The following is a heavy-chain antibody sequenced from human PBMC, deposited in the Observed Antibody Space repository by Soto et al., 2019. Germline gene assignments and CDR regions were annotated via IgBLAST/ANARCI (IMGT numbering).Heavy chain of an antibody. CDR3: AKGGYSDRSGPTLLDSFDY. Sequence: GASVKVSCKASGYTFTRYDINWVRQAPGQGLEWMGRISAYDGDTNYAQNLQGRVTMTTDTSTSTAYMELRSLRSDDTALYYCAKGGYSDRSGPTLLDSFDYWGQGTLVTVSS. D-gene: IGHD3-22*01. V-gene: IGHV1-18*01. J-gene: IGHJ4*02. CDR2: ISAYDGDT. CDR1: GYTFTRYD.